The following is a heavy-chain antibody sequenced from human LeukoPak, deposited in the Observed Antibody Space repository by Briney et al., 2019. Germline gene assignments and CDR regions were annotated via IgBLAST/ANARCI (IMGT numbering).Heavy chain of an antibody. J-gene: IGHJ4*02. CDR3: ASNRYGDYDY. CDR2: IWYDGSNE. CDR1: GFTFSNFG. D-gene: IGHD4-17*01. Sequence: GGSLRLSCAASGFTFSNFGMHWVRQAPGKGLELVAIIWYDGSNEYYADSVKGRFTISRDNSKNTLYLQMNSLRAEDTAVYYCASNRYGDYDYWGQGTLVTVSS. V-gene: IGHV3-33*08.